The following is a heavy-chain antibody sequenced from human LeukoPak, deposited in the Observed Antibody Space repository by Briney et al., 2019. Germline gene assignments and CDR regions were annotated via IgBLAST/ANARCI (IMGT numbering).Heavy chain of an antibody. CDR2: IRKNSATI. CDR1: GFTFSYYD. J-gene: IGHJ4*02. CDR3: ARGKYSSSSFDC. D-gene: IGHD6-6*01. V-gene: IGHV3-48*04. Sequence: GGSLRLSFAASGFTFSYYDMAWARQAPGRGLEWVSFIRKNSATIYYADSVRGRFTISRDNDKNSLYLQMNRLRAEDTAVYYCARGKYSSSSFDCWGQGTLVTVSS.